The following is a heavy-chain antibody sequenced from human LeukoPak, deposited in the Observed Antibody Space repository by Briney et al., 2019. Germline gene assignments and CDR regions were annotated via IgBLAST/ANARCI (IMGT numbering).Heavy chain of an antibody. J-gene: IGHJ4*02. D-gene: IGHD2/OR15-2a*01. CDR2: IYYSGST. V-gene: IGHV4-31*03. Sequence: PSQTLSLTCTVSGGSISSGGYYWSWIRQHPGKGLEWIGYIYYSGSTYYNPSLKSRVTISVDTSKNQFSLKLSSVTAADTAVYYCARVRVGGTFYYFDYWGQGTLVTVSS. CDR1: GGSISSGGYY. CDR3: ARVRVGGTFYYFDY.